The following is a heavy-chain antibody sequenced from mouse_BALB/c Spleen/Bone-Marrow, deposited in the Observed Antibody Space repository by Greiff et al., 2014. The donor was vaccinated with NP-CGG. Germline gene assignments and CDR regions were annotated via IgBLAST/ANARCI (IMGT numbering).Heavy chain of an antibody. D-gene: IGHD4-1*01. CDR1: GYTFTSYW. CDR3: ARRLNWDWFAY. J-gene: IGHJ3*01. CDR2: INPSTGYT. Sequence: VQLQQSGAELAKPGASVKMSCKASGYTFTSYWMHWVKQRPGQGLEWIGYINPSTGYTDYNQKFKDKATLTADKSSSTAYMQLSNLTSEDSAVYYCARRLNWDWFAYWGQGTLVTVSA. V-gene: IGHV1-7*01.